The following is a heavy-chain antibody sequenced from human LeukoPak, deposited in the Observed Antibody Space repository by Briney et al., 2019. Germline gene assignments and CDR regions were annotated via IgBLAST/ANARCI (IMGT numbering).Heavy chain of an antibody. V-gene: IGHV4-34*01. J-gene: IGHJ4*02. CDR3: ARGQYRLSYFDY. CDR1: GGSFSGYY. Sequence: SETLSLTCAVYGGSFSGYYWSWIRQPPGKGLEWIGEINHSGSTNYNPSLKSRVTISVDTSKNQFSLKLSSVTAADTAVYYCARGQYRLSYFDYWGQGTLVIVSS. CDR2: INHSGST. D-gene: IGHD2-2*02.